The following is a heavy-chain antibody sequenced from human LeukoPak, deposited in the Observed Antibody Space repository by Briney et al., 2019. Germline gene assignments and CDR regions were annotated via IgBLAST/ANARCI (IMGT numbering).Heavy chain of an antibody. Sequence: SETLSLTCTVSGYSISSGYYWGWIRQPPGKGLEWIGSIYHSGSTNYNPSLKSRVTMSVDTSKNQFSLKLRSVTAADTAVYYCASLHDSSGYYAYPDYRGQGTLVTVSS. V-gene: IGHV4-38-2*02. CDR1: GYSISSGYY. D-gene: IGHD3-22*01. J-gene: IGHJ4*02. CDR3: ASLHDSSGYYAYPDY. CDR2: IYHSGST.